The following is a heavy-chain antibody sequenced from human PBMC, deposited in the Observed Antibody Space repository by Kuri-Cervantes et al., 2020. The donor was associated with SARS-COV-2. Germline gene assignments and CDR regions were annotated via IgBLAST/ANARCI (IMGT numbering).Heavy chain of an antibody. V-gene: IGHV1-3*01. Sequence: ASVKVSCKASGYTFTSYAMHWVRQAPGQRLEWMGWINAGNGNTKYSQKFQGRVTITRDTSASTAYMELSSLRSEDTAVYYCARGHLGGGYMKSDYWGQGTLVTVSS. CDR3: ARGHLGGGYMKSDY. J-gene: IGHJ4*02. D-gene: IGHD5-12*01. CDR2: INAGNGNT. CDR1: GYTFTSYA.